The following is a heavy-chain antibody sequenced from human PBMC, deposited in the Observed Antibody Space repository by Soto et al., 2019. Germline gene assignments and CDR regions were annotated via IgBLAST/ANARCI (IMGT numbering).Heavy chain of an antibody. J-gene: IGHJ6*03. CDR1: GGSFSGYY. Sequence: QVQLQQWGAGLLKPSETLSLTCAIYGGSFSGYYWSWIRQPPGQGLEWIGEINDSGSTNYTPSLNSRVTISVDAAKNQFSLKLSSVTAADKAVYYCARGLILWYGELSRRADHYYDMDVWGKATTVTVPS. CDR3: ARGLILWYGELSRRADHYYDMDV. V-gene: IGHV4-34*01. D-gene: IGHD3-10*01. CDR2: INDSGST.